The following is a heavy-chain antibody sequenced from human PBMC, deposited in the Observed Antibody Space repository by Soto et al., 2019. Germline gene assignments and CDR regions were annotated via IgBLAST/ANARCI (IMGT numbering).Heavy chain of an antibody. CDR1: GFTFSSYS. CDR3: ARDLGAMYDFWSGYINYYYYGMDV. CDR2: ISSSSSYI. V-gene: IGHV3-21*01. J-gene: IGHJ6*02. D-gene: IGHD3-3*01. Sequence: GGSLRLSCAASGFTFSSYSMNWVRQAPGKGLEWVSSISSSSSYIYYADSVKGRFTISRDNAKNSLHLQMNSLRAEDTAVYYCARDLGAMYDFWSGYINYYYYGMDVWGQGTTVTVSS.